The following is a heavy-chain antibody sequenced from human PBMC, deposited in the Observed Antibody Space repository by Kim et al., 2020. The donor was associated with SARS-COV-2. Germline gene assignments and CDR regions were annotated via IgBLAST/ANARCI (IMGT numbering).Heavy chain of an antibody. J-gene: IGHJ4*02. CDR3: ARDGKQGLRFLEWKGAAGLAFDY. CDR1: GFTFSSYS. V-gene: IGHV3-48*02. Sequence: GGSLRLSCAASGFTFSSYSMNWVRQAPGKGLEWVSYISSSSSTIYYADSVKGRFTISRDNAKNSLYLQMNSLRDKDTAVYYCARDGKQGLRFLEWKGAAGLAFDYWGQGTLVTVSS. CDR2: ISSSSSTI. D-gene: IGHD3-3*01.